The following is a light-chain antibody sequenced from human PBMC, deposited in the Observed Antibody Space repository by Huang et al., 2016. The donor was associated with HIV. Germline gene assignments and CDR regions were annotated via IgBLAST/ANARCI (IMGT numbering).Light chain of an antibody. V-gene: IGKV3-20*01. CDR3: QQCGDSTWT. CDR2: GAS. Sequence: EIVLTQSPGSLPLSPGDRATLSCRASQYVADAYVAWYQHIPGQSPRLLIYGASRRAPGIPDRFSGSGFSTDFNLTISRLEPEDFAVYYCQQCGDSTWTFGQGTKVEVK. CDR1: QYVADAY. J-gene: IGKJ1*01.